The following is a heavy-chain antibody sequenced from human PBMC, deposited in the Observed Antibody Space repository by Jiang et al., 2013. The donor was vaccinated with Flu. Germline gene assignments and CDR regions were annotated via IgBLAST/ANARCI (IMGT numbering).Heavy chain of an antibody. V-gene: IGHV5-51*01. CDR2: FYPGDSDT. Sequence: CKASGYSFSNYWIGWVRQMPGKGLEWMGIFYPGDSDTRYSPSFRGQVTISADKSISTAYLQWSSLAASDTAIYYCARLPRRGGVAGDYWGQGTLVTVSS. J-gene: IGHJ4*02. CDR3: ARLPRRGGVAGDY. CDR1: GYSFSNYW. D-gene: IGHD3-10*01.